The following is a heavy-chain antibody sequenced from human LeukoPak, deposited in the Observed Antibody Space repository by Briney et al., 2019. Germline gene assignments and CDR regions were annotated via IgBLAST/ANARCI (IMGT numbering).Heavy chain of an antibody. CDR2: IFYSGTT. V-gene: IGHV4-38-2*02. J-gene: IGHJ3*02. D-gene: IGHD3-10*01. Sequence: GSLRLSCAASGFTFSSYAMHWVRQPPGKGLEWIGSIFYSGTTFYNPSLKSRVTVSLDTSKNQFSLKLSSVTAADTAVYYCARDRGEITMVRGNAFDIWGQGTMVTVSS. CDR3: ARDRGEITMVRGNAFDI. CDR1: GFTFSSYA.